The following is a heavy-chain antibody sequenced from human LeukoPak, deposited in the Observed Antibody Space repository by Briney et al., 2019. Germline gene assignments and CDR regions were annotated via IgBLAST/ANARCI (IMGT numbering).Heavy chain of an antibody. J-gene: IGHJ4*02. CDR1: GFTFSNYG. CDR3: AREVLSSGDHFDY. CDR2: IWYDGNNE. D-gene: IGHD4-17*01. Sequence: PGRSLRLSCAASGFTFSNYGMHWVRQAPGKGLEWVAVIWYDGNNEYYADSLKGRFTISRDNSKNTLYLQMNSLRAEDTAVCYCAREVLSSGDHFDYWGQGTLVTVSS. V-gene: IGHV3-33*01.